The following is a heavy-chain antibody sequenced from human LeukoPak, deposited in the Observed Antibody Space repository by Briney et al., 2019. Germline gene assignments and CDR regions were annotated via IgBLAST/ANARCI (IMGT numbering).Heavy chain of an antibody. D-gene: IGHD4-17*01. CDR2: ISPNNGDT. Sequence: ASVKVSCKASGYSFTNYDISWVRQAPGQGLEWMGWISPNNGDTEYAQKLQGRLTMTTDTSTNTAYMELRSLGSDDTAVYYCARDPTTGSLSFDYWGQGTLVTVSS. V-gene: IGHV1-18*01. CDR3: ARDPTTGSLSFDY. J-gene: IGHJ4*02. CDR1: GYSFTNYD.